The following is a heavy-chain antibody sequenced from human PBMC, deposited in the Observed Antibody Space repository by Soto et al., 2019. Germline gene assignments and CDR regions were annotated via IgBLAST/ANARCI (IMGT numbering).Heavy chain of an antibody. Sequence: QVQLVESGGGVVQPGTSLRLSCAASGSTFSNYGMLWVRQAPGKGLEWVAVVWYDGTTKFYPDSVKGRFTISRDNSNNTLYLQMNSLRVEDTAVYYCATVDNYYGSVFWGQGTLVTVSS. D-gene: IGHD3-10*01. CDR1: GSTFSNYG. CDR2: VWYDGTTK. J-gene: IGHJ4*02. V-gene: IGHV3-33*01. CDR3: ATVDNYYGSVF.